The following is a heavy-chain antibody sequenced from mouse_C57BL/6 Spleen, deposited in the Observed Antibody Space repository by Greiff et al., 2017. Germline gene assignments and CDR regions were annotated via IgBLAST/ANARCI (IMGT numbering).Heavy chain of an antibody. J-gene: IGHJ4*01. V-gene: IGHV1-72*01. D-gene: IGHD1-1*01. CDR3: ARSSSRNYDAMDY. CDR1: GYTFTSYW. Sequence: QVHVKQSGAELVKPGASVKLSCKASGYTFTSYWMHWVKQRPGRGLEWIGRIDPNSGGTKYNEKFKSKATLTVDKPSSTAYMQLSSLTSEDSAVYYCARSSSRNYDAMDYWGQGTSVTVSS. CDR2: IDPNSGGT.